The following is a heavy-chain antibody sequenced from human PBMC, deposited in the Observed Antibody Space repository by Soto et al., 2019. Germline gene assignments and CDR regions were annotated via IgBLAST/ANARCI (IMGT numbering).Heavy chain of an antibody. D-gene: IGHD2-15*01. J-gene: IGHJ5*02. V-gene: IGHV3-64*07. Sequence: EVQLVESGGGLVQPGGSLRLSCAASGFTFSSYAMHWVRQAPGKGLEYVSAISSNGGSTYYADSVKGRFTISRDNSKNTLYLQMGSRRAEDMAVYYCARDPQYCSGGSCYPESWGQGTLVTVSS. CDR1: GFTFSSYA. CDR2: ISSNGGST. CDR3: ARDPQYCSGGSCYPES.